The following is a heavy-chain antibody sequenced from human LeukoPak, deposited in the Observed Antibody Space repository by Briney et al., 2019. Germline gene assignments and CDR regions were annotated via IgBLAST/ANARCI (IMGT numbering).Heavy chain of an antibody. CDR2: ISSSSSYI. V-gene: IGHV3-21*01. D-gene: IGHD1-20*01. J-gene: IGHJ4*02. Sequence: GGSLRLSCAASGFTFSSYNMNWVRQAPGKGLEWVSSISSSSSYIYYADSVKGRITISRDNAKNSLYLQMNSLRAEDTAMYYCARALLLDSYFDYWGQGTLVTVSS. CDR1: GFTFSSYN. CDR3: ARALLLDSYFDY.